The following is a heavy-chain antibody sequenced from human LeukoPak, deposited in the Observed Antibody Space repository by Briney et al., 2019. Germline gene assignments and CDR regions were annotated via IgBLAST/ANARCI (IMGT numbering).Heavy chain of an antibody. D-gene: IGHD2-21*02. V-gene: IGHV5-51*01. CDR2: IYPGDSNT. J-gene: IGHJ4*02. CDR1: GYRFSNYW. Sequence: GESPQISFKGSGYRFSNYWIGWVRPMPGKGLEWMGIIYPGDSNTRYSPSFQGQVTISADRSIGTAYLQWSSLKASDTAIYYCARQPLVRDCGGDCEFDYWGQGTLVSVSS. CDR3: ARQPLVRDCGGDCEFDY.